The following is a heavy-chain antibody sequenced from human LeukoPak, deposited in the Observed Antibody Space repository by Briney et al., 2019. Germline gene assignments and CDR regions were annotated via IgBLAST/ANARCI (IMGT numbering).Heavy chain of an antibody. Sequence: SETLSLTCTVSGGSISSSSYYWGWIRQPPGKGLEWIGSIYYSGSTYFNPSLKSRVTISVDTSKNQFSLKLSSVTAADTAVYYCARADYGGEPPYYYYYMDVWGKGTTVTISS. J-gene: IGHJ6*03. V-gene: IGHV4-39*07. CDR1: GGSISSSSYY. CDR2: IYYSGST. D-gene: IGHD4-23*01. CDR3: ARADYGGEPPYYYYYMDV.